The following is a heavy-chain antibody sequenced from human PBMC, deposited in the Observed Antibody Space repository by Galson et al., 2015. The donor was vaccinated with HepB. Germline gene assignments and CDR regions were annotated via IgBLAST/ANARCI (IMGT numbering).Heavy chain of an antibody. CDR1: GFTFSNFA. J-gene: IGHJ4*02. CDR3: ARDTRFTNNWYGDYFDS. D-gene: IGHD1-1*01. CDR2: ISFDGTKR. V-gene: IGHV3-30*04. Sequence: SLRLSCAASGFTFSNFAIDWVRQAPGKGLEWVAAISFDGTKRLYADSVKGRFTISRDNSKNTLYLQMNSLTPEDTAVYYCARDTRFTNNWYGDYFDSWGQGTLVTVSS.